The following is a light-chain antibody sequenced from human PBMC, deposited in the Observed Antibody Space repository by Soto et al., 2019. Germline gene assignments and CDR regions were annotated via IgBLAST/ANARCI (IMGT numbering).Light chain of an antibody. CDR3: QQYVDWPLYT. CDR1: QDIKYW. V-gene: IGKV3-15*01. J-gene: IGKJ2*01. CDR2: AAS. Sequence: MTQSPSSVSASVGDRVTITCRASQDIKYWLAWYQQKPGQAPRLLISAASTRAPGIPARFSGSGSGTNFTLSISGLQSEDFAVYYCQQYVDWPLYTFGQGTKLEMK.